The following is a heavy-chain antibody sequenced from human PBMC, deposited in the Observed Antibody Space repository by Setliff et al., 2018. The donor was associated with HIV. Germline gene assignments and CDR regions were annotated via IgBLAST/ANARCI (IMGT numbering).Heavy chain of an antibody. V-gene: IGHV3-15*07. D-gene: IGHD5-12*01. Sequence: GGSLRLSCAASGFTFSNSWMHWVRQAPGKGLVWVSRINTDGGTTDYAAPVKGRFTISRDDSKTTLYLQMNSLKTEDTAVYYCTTEDPWLRFGHWGQGTLVTVSS. CDR1: GFTFSNSW. CDR2: INTDGGTT. CDR3: TTEDPWLRFGH. J-gene: IGHJ5*02.